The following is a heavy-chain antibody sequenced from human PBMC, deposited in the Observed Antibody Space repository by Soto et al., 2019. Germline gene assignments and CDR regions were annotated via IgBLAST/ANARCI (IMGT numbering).Heavy chain of an antibody. CDR2: ISGSGGAT. Sequence: EVQLLESGGGVVQPGGSLRLSCAASGFIFTEYGMSWVRQAPGKGLEWVSGISGSGGATYYADSVQGRFTISKDFSKNTLFLQMSGLRAEDTAVYFCGRLKTGYALYYFDYWGQRSLVTVSS. CDR3: GRLKTGYALYYFDY. V-gene: IGHV3-23*01. D-gene: IGHD3-9*01. J-gene: IGHJ4*02. CDR1: GFIFTEYG.